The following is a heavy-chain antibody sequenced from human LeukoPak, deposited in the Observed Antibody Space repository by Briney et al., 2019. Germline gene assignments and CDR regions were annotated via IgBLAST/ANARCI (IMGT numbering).Heavy chain of an antibody. CDR2: IRSKAYGGTT. V-gene: IGHV3-49*04. CDR3: TRDVAGYFDY. J-gene: IGHJ4*02. D-gene: IGHD6-19*01. CDR1: GFTFGDYA. Sequence: GGSLRLSCTASGFTFGDYAMSWVRQAPGKGLEWVGFIRSKAYGGTTEYAASVKGRFTISRDDSKSIAYLQMNSLKTEDTAVYYCTRDVAGYFDYWGQGTLVTVSS.